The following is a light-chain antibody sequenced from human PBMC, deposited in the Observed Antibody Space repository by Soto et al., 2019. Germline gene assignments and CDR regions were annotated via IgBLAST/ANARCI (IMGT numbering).Light chain of an antibody. CDR2: AAS. V-gene: IGKV1D-12*01. J-gene: IGKJ5*01. CDR3: QQAHSFPVT. CDR1: QAIAIW. Sequence: DIQMTQSPSSVSASVGDRVTITCRASQAIAIWLAWYQQKPGKAPSLLIYAASSLQSGVPSRFSGSGSGTDFTLTISSLQPEDFATYFCQQAHSFPVTFGQGTRLEIK.